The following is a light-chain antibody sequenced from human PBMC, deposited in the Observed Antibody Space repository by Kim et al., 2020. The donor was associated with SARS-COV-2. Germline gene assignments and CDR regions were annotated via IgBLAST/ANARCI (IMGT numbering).Light chain of an antibody. CDR1: SSNIGSNT. CDR2: SNN. Sequence: QRVTIAVSGSSSNIGSNTGNWYQQLPGTAPKLLIYSNNQRPSGVPDRFSGSKSGTSASLAISGLQSEDEADYYCAAWDDSLNGPYVFGTGTKVTVL. J-gene: IGLJ1*01. CDR3: AAWDDSLNGPYV. V-gene: IGLV1-44*01.